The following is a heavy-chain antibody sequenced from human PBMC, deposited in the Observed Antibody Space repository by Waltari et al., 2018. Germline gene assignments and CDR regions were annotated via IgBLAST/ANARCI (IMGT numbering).Heavy chain of an antibody. J-gene: IGHJ4*02. Sequence: QVQLQQWGAGLLKPSETLSLTCAVYGGSFSGYYWSWIRQPPGKGLEWIGEINHMGRTNYNPSLKSRVTISVDTSKNQFSLKLSSVTAADTAVYYCARLLWFGELLEDYWGQGTLVTVSS. CDR3: ARLLWFGELLEDY. V-gene: IGHV4-34*01. CDR2: INHMGRT. D-gene: IGHD3-10*01. CDR1: GGSFSGYY.